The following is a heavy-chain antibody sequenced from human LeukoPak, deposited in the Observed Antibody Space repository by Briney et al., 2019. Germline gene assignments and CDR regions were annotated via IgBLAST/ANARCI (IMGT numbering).Heavy chain of an antibody. J-gene: IGHJ5*02. V-gene: IGHV3-7*01. CDR3: ATQPYYYDSSGYYIT. CDR1: GFTFSSYW. CDR2: IKPDGSDK. D-gene: IGHD3-22*01. Sequence: GGSLRLSCAASGFTFSSYWVSWVRQAPGKGLEWVANIKPDGSDKYYVDSVKGRFTISRDNAKNSLYLQMDSLRAEDTAVYYCATQPYYYDSSGYYITWGQGTLVTVSS.